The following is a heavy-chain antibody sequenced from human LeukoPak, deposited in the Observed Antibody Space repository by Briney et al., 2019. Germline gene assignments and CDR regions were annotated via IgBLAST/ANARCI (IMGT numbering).Heavy chain of an antibody. CDR3: ARDQMGSGFDY. J-gene: IGHJ4*02. Sequence: SETLSLTCTVSGGSISSNDYYWTWIRQSPGEGLEWIGYIFYSGSTYYEQSLKSRATISVDTSKNQFSLRLTSVTAADTAVYYCARDQMGSGFDYWGQGTLVTVSS. CDR1: GGSISSNDYY. D-gene: IGHD6-19*01. V-gene: IGHV4-30-4*08. CDR2: IFYSGST.